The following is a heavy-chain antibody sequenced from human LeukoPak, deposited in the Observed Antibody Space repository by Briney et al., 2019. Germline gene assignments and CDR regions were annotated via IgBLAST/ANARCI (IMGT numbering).Heavy chain of an antibody. D-gene: IGHD3-22*01. CDR3: ARHSDYYDSSGYYAYYFDY. CDR1: GGTFSSYA. V-gene: IGHV1-69*04. J-gene: IGHJ4*02. Sequence: SVKVSCKASGGTFSSYAISWVRQAPGQGLEWMGRIIPILGIANYAQKFQGRVTITADKSTSTAYMELSSLRSEDTAVYYCARHSDYYDSSGYYAYYFDYWGQGTLVTVSS. CDR2: IIPILGIA.